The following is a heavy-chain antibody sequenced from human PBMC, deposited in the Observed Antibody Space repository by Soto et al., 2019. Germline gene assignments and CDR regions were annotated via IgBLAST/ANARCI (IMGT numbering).Heavy chain of an antibody. CDR3: AREGLPDNSKNYGMDV. J-gene: IGHJ6*02. D-gene: IGHD1-20*01. V-gene: IGHV1-69*12. CDR1: GGTFSSYA. CDR2: IIPIFGTA. Sequence: QDQLVQSGAEVQKPGSSVKVSCKASGGTFSSYAISWVRQAPGQGLEWMGGIIPIFGTANYAQKFQGRVTITADESTSTAYMELSSLRSEDTAVYYCAREGLPDNSKNYGMDVWGQGTTVTVSS.